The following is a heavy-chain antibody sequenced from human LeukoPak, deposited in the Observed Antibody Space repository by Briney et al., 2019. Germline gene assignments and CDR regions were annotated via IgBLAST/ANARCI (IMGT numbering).Heavy chain of an antibody. J-gene: IGHJ4*02. CDR2: INHSGST. D-gene: IGHD3-22*01. Sequence: SETLSLTCAVYGGSFSGYYWSWIRQPPGKGLEWIGEINHSGSTNYNPSLKSRVTISVDTSKNQFSLKLSSVTAADTAVYFCARSGGLWLLTYYFDYWGQGTLVTVSS. CDR3: ARSGGLWLLTYYFDY. V-gene: IGHV4-34*01. CDR1: GGSFSGYY.